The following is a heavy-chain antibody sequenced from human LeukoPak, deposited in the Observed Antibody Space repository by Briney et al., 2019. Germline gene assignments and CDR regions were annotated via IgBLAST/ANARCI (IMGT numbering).Heavy chain of an antibody. CDR3: ARGGYCSSRGCFTIDY. CDR1: GYTFSGYY. Sequence: ASVKVSCKASGYTFSGYYLHWVRQAPGQGLEWMGWINPNSGDTNYAQKFQGTVTMTRDTPISTAYMELSRLRSDDTAVYYCARGGYCSSRGCFTIDYWGQGTLVTVSS. J-gene: IGHJ4*02. CDR2: INPNSGDT. V-gene: IGHV1-2*02. D-gene: IGHD2-2*01.